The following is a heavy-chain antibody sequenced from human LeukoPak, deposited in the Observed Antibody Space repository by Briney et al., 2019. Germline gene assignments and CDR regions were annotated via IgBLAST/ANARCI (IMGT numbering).Heavy chain of an antibody. CDR3: ATHSSSVHPFDY. Sequence: PGGSLRLSCAASGFTFSSYGMHWVRQAPGKGLEWVAFIRYDGSNKYYADSVKGRFTISRDNSKNTLYLQMNSLRAEDTAVYYCATHSSSVHPFDYWGQGTLVTVSS. CDR2: IRYDGSNK. D-gene: IGHD6-6*01. J-gene: IGHJ4*02. V-gene: IGHV3-30*02. CDR1: GFTFSSYG.